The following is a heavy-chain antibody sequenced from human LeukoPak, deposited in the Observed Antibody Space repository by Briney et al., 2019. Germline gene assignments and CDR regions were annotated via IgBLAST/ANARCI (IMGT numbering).Heavy chain of an antibody. D-gene: IGHD3-9*01. CDR2: ISGSGGST. V-gene: IGHV3-23*01. CDR3: AKSRPNDYDILTGYDY. J-gene: IGHJ4*02. Sequence: GGSLRLSCAASGFTFSSYSMNWVRQAPGKGLEWVSAISGSGGSTYYADSVKGRFTISRDNSKNTLYLQMNSLRAEDTAVYYCAKSRPNDYDILTGYDYWGQGTLVTVSS. CDR1: GFTFSSYS.